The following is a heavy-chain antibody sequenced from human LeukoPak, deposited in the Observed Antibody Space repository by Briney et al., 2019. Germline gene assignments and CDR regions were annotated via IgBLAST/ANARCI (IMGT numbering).Heavy chain of an antibody. CDR2: INPNSGGT. J-gene: IGHJ1*01. CDR1: GYTFIGYY. V-gene: IGHV1-2*06. D-gene: IGHD3-22*01. CDR3: ARIPASSGYYYAEYFQH. Sequence: ASVKVSCKASGYTFIGYYMHWVRQAPGQGLEWMGRINPNSGGTNYAQKFQGRVTMTREMSISTAYMELSRLRSDDTAVYYCARIPASSGYYYAEYFQHWGQGTLVTVSS.